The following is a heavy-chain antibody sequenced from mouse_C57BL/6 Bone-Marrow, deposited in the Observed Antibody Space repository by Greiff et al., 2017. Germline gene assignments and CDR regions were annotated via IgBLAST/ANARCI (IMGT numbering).Heavy chain of an antibody. D-gene: IGHD2-2*01. V-gene: IGHV1-55*01. J-gene: IGHJ2*01. CDR3: ARGWLPFDY. CDR2: IYPGSGST. CDR1: GYTFTSYW. Sequence: VQLQQPGAELVKPGASVKMSCKASGYTFTSYWIPWVKQRPGQGLEWIGDIYPGSGSTNYNQKFKSKATLTVDTSSSTASMQLRSLTSEDSSVYYCARGWLPFDYWGQGATLTVSS.